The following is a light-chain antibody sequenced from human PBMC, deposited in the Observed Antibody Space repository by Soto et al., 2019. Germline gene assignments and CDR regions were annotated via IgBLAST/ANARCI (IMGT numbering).Light chain of an antibody. CDR2: DAS. V-gene: IGKV3-11*01. Sequence: EIVLTQSPATLYLSTGERATLSCRASQSVSRFLAWYQQTPGQAPRLLIYDASNRAIGIPARFSGSGSGADFPLTISSLEPEDFAVYYCQQRSHWPPKYTFGQGTKLEI. CDR3: QQRSHWPPKYT. CDR1: QSVSRF. J-gene: IGKJ2*01.